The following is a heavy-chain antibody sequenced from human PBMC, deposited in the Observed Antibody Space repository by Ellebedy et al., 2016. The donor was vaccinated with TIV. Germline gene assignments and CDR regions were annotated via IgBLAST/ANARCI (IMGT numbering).Heavy chain of an antibody. D-gene: IGHD3-9*01. CDR3: AKASYDILTGYPNY. V-gene: IGHV3-23*01. CDR2: ISGSGGST. J-gene: IGHJ4*02. Sequence: GESLKISCAASGFTFSSYAMSWVRQAPGKGLEWVSAISGSGGSTYYADSVKGRFTISRDNSKNTLYLQMNSLRAEDTAVYYCAKASYDILTGYPNYWGQGTLVTVSS. CDR1: GFTFSSYA.